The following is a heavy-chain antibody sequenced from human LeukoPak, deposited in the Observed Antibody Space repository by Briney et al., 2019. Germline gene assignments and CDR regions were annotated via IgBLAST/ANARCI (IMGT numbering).Heavy chain of an antibody. CDR1: GYTLTELS. J-gene: IGHJ5*02. Sequence: ASVKVSCKVSGYTLTELSMHWVRQAPGKGLERMGGFDPEDGETIYAQKFQGRVTMTEDTSTDTAYMELSSLRSEDTAVYYCATIRFLEWLLEVGWFDPWGQGTLVTVSS. CDR2: FDPEDGET. D-gene: IGHD3-3*01. V-gene: IGHV1-24*01. CDR3: ATIRFLEWLLEVGWFDP.